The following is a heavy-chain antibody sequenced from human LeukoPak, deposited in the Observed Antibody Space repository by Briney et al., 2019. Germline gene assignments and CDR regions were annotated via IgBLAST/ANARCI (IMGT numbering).Heavy chain of an antibody. V-gene: IGHV4-59*08. CDR3: ARQSTLVDWYFDL. CDR2: IYYSGST. Sequence: PSETLSLTCTVSGGSISSYYWSWIRQPPGKGLEWIGYIYYSGSTNYNPSLKSRVTISVDTSKNQFSLKLSSVTAADTAVYYCARQSTLVDWYFDLWGRGTLVTVSS. D-gene: IGHD2/OR15-2a*01. J-gene: IGHJ2*01. CDR1: GGSISSYY.